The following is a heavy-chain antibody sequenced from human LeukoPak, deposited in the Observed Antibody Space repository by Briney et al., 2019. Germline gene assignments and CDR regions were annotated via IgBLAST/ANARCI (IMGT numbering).Heavy chain of an antibody. CDR3: ARTSSIAAAVNSFDY. J-gene: IGHJ4*02. CDR2: ISAYNGNT. V-gene: IGHV1-18*01. CDR1: GYTFTSYG. Sequence: ASVKVSCKASGYTFTSYGISWVRQAPGQGLEWMGWISAYNGNTNYAQKLQGRGNMTTDTSTSTAYMELRSLRSDDTAVYYCARTSSIAAAVNSFDYWGQGTLVTVSS. D-gene: IGHD6-13*01.